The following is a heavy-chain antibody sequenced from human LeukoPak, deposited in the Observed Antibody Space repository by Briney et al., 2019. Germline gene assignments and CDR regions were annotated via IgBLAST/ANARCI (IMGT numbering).Heavy chain of an antibody. Sequence: GGSLRLSCAASGFTFSSYAMSWVRQAPGKGLEWVSSISGSGDSSYYADSVKGRFTISRDNSRNTLFLQMNSLKADDTAVYYCAKGGGGVLASWGQGTLVTVSS. D-gene: IGHD3-16*01. CDR3: AKGGGGVLAS. CDR1: GFTFSSYA. CDR2: ISGSGDSS. V-gene: IGHV3-23*01. J-gene: IGHJ4*02.